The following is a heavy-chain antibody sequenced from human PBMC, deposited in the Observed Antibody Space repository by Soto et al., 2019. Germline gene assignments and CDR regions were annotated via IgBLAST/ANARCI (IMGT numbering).Heavy chain of an antibody. V-gene: IGHV3-7*05. CDR3: AAGRWMVRY. J-gene: IGHJ4*02. CDR1: GFSFSDYW. Sequence: GGSLRLSCETSGFSFSDYWMSWVRQAPGKGMEWVANVKQDGSEKNYVDSVKGRFSISRDNAKNSVYLQMNSLRGEDTAVYHCAAGRWMVRYWGLGTLVTVSS. CDR2: VKQDGSEK. D-gene: IGHD6-19*01.